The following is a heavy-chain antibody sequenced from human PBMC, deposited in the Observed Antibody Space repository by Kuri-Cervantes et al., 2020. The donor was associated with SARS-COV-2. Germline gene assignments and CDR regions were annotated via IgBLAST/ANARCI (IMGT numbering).Heavy chain of an antibody. CDR2: IYYSGST. J-gene: IGHJ4*02. V-gene: IGHV4-61*05. D-gene: IGHD3-3*01. Sequence: SETLSLTCTVSGGSISSSSYYWGWIRQPPGKGLEWIGYIYYSGSTNYNPSLKSRVTISVDTSKNQFSLKLSSVTAADTAVYYCAATHYDFWRLGGGFDYWGQGTLVTVSS. CDR3: AATHYDFWRLGGGFDY. CDR1: GGSISSSSYY.